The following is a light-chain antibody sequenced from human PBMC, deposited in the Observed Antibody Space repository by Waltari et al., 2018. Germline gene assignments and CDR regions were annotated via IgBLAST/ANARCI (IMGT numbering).Light chain of an antibody. J-gene: IGLJ7*01. V-gene: IGLV2-14*01. CDR1: SSDVGGYNY. CDR2: EVS. Sequence: QSALTQPASVSGSPGQSITISCTGTSSDVGGYNYVSWYQQSPGKAPKLMISEVSNRPSGVSKRSSGSKSGNTASLTISGLQAEDEADYYCSSYTSSRLLVFGGGTQLTVL. CDR3: SSYTSSRLLV.